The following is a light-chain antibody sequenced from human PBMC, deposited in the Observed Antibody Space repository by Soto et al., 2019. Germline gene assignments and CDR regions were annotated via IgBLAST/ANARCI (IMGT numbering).Light chain of an antibody. CDR2: EVS. J-gene: IGLJ1*01. Sequence: QSALTQPASVSGSPGQSITISCTGTSSDVVGYNYVSWYQQHPGKAPKLMIYEVSNRPSGVSNRFSGSKSGNTASVTISGLQAEDEADYYCSSYTSSSTYVFGTGTKVTVL. CDR3: SSYTSSSTYV. CDR1: SSDVVGYNY. V-gene: IGLV2-14*01.